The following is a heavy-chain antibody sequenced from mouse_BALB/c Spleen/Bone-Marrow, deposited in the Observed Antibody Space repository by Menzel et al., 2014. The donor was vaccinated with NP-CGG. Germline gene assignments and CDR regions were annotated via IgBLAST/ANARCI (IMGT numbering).Heavy chain of an antibody. J-gene: IGHJ4*01. CDR2: IDPYYGGT. Sequence: FQLQQSGPELEKPGASVKISCKASGYSFTGYNMNWVKQSNGKSLEWIGNIDPYYGGTSYNQKFKGKATLTVDKSSSTVYIHLKSLTSEDAAVYYCARGGIPPDYVMDYWGHGTSATISS. V-gene: IGHV1-39*01. CDR3: ARGGIPPDYVMDY. CDR1: GYSFTGYN.